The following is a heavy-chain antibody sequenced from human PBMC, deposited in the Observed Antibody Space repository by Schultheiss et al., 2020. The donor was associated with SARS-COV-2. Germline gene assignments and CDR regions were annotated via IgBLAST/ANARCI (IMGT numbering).Heavy chain of an antibody. V-gene: IGHV3-11*04. Sequence: GGSLRLSCAASGFTFSNAWMSWVRQAPGKGLEWVSYISSSSSTIYYADSVKGRFTISRDNAKNSLYLQMNSLRAEDTAVYYCATDRHCDTSPNTCYSFFDPWGQGTLVTVSS. CDR3: ATDRHCDTSPNTCYSFFDP. J-gene: IGHJ5*02. CDR2: ISSSSSTI. CDR1: GFTFSNAW. D-gene: IGHD2-21*01.